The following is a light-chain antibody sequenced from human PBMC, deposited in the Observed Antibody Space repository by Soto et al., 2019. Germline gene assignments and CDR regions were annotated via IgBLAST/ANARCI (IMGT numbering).Light chain of an antibody. CDR2: DAS. V-gene: IGKV3-20*01. CDR1: QSVSSSY. CDR3: QQYGSSPQT. J-gene: IGKJ3*01. Sequence: EIVLTQSPGTLSLSPGERVTLSCRASQSVSSSYLAWYQQKPGQAPRLLIYDASSRATGIPDRFSGSGSGTDFTLTISRLEPEDFAVYYCQQYGSSPQTFGPGTKVDIK.